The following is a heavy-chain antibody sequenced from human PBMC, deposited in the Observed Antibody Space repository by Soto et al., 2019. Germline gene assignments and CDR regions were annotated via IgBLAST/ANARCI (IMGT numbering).Heavy chain of an antibody. CDR1: GGSISSGGYY. V-gene: IGHV4-31*03. CDR2: IYYSGST. J-gene: IGHJ2*01. CDR3: AREGYDGYWYFDL. Sequence: SETLSLTCTVSGGSISSGGYYWSWIRQHPGKGLEWIGYIYYSGSTYYNPSLKSRVTISVDTSKNQFSLKLSSVTAADTAVYYCAREGYDGYWYFDLWGRGTLVTVSS. D-gene: IGHD6-13*01.